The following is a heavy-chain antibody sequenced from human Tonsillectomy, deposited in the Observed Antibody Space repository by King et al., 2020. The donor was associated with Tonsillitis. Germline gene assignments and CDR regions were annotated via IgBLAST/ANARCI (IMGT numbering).Heavy chain of an antibody. CDR2: VSYDGSNL. CDR1: GFTFSSYG. V-gene: IGHV3-33*05. D-gene: IGHD7-27*01. CDR3: ARGPGRLRPCNWGYYFEY. J-gene: IGHJ4*02. Sequence: VQLVESGGGVVQPGRSLRLSCAASGFTFSSYGMHWVRQAPGKGLEWVAGVSYDGSNLYFTDYGGGRFIISRDNSENTLYLQMNRLRAEDTAVYYCARGPGRLRPCNWGYYFEYWGQGALVTVSS.